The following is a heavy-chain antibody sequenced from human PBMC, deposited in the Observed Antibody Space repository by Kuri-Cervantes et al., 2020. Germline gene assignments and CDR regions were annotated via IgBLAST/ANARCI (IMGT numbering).Heavy chain of an antibody. CDR3: AGYDYYDSSGYSEGTDAFDI. V-gene: IGHV4-4*07. D-gene: IGHD3-22*01. CDR1: DNSINNYY. CDR2: IYTNGST. Sequence: SETLSLTCSVSDNSINNYYWSWVRQPAGKGLEWIGRIYTNGSTYYNPSLKSRVTISVDTSKNQFSLKLSSVTAADTAVYYCAGYDYYDSSGYSEGTDAFDIWGQGTMVTVSS. J-gene: IGHJ3*02.